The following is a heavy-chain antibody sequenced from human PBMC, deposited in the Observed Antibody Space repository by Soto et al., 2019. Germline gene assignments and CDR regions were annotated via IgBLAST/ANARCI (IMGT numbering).Heavy chain of an antibody. D-gene: IGHD5-12*01. J-gene: IGHJ4*02. Sequence: QLQESGPGLVKPSETLSLTCTVSGASISSYYWSWIRQPAGKGLEWIGRIYTNMNTNYNPSIMSRVTMSVDTSKNQFSLGLRSVTAADTAVYYCVRGWGGYGGHELWDCFDYLGQGILVTVSS. V-gene: IGHV4-4*07. CDR2: IYTNMNT. CDR1: GASISSYY. CDR3: VRGWGGYGGHELWDCFDY.